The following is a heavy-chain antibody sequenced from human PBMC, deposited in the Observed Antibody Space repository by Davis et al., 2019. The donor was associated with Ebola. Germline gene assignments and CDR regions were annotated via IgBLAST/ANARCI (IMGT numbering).Heavy chain of an antibody. D-gene: IGHD6-13*01. J-gene: IGHJ4*02. CDR1: GFTFNSYG. Sequence: GESLKISCAASGFTFNSYGMHWVRQAPGKGLEWVAVISYDGSNKYYEDSVKGRFTISRDNAKNSLYLQMNSLRAEDTAVYYCAKGTYSSYWGQGTLVTVSS. CDR3: AKGTYSSY. V-gene: IGHV3-30*18. CDR2: ISYDGSNK.